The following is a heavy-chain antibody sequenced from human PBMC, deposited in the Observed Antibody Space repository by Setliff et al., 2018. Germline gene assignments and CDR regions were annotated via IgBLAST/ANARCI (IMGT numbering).Heavy chain of an antibody. CDR3: SRLVRYCTTTTCQRASGAEV. J-gene: IGHJ4*02. D-gene: IGHD2-8*01. Sequence: GASVKVSCKASGYTLSNSILSWVRQAPGQGLEWMGWISAYNGKTYFAQKFQDRITLTTDTSTNTAYMELRSLTSDDTAVYYCSRLVRYCTTTTCQRASGAEVWGQGTLVTVSS. CDR2: ISAYNGKT. V-gene: IGHV1-18*01. CDR1: GYTLSNSI.